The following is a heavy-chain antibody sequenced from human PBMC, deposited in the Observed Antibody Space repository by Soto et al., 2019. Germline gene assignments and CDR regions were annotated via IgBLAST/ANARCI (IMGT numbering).Heavy chain of an antibody. Sequence: EVQLVESGGGLVKPGGSLRLSCAASGFTFSDAWMSWVRQAPWKGLEWVGLIKKKTDGGTTDYAAPVKGRFTISRDDSKNTVYLQMSSLKTEDTAVYYCRTQWLDWGQGTLVTVSS. J-gene: IGHJ4*02. CDR2: IKKKTDGGTT. CDR1: GFTFSDAW. V-gene: IGHV3-15*01. CDR3: RTQWLD. D-gene: IGHD6-19*01.